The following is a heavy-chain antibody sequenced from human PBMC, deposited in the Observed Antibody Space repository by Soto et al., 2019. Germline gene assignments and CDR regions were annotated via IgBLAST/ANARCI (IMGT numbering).Heavy chain of an antibody. Sequence: ASVKVSCKTSGYTFSNYVITWVGQAPGQPLEWLGWISLYSDDTNYAQKFQGRVSMTTDTSTTTAYMELSSLRSDDTAVYYCARLVPGAEAWFGPWGQGTLVTVSP. CDR2: ISLYSDDT. CDR3: ARLVPGAEAWFGP. D-gene: IGHD2-2*01. J-gene: IGHJ5*02. CDR1: GYTFSNYV. V-gene: IGHV1-18*01.